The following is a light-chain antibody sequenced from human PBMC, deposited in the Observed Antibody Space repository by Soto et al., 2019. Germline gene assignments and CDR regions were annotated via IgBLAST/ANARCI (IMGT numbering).Light chain of an antibody. CDR2: DAS. CDR1: QSVSSY. J-gene: IGKJ3*01. Sequence: EIVLTQSPATLSLSPGERATLSCRASQSVSSYLTWYQQKPGQAPRLLIYDASNRATGIPARFSGSGSGTDFTLTISGLEPEDFAVYYCQQRSNWPRFTFGPGTIVDIK. CDR3: QQRSNWPRFT. V-gene: IGKV3-11*01.